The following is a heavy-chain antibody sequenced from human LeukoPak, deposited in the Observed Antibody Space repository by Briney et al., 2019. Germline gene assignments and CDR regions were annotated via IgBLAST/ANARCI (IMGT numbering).Heavy chain of an antibody. Sequence: GGSLRPSCAASGFTFSSYNMNWVRQAPGKWLEWVSSISSSSSYIYYADSVKGRFTISRDNAKNSLYLQMISLRAEDTAVYYCARDLSVGAKPDLGFDYWGQGTLVTVSS. J-gene: IGHJ4*02. CDR2: ISSSSSYI. CDR3: ARDLSVGAKPDLGFDY. V-gene: IGHV3-21*01. D-gene: IGHD1-26*01. CDR1: GFTFSSYN.